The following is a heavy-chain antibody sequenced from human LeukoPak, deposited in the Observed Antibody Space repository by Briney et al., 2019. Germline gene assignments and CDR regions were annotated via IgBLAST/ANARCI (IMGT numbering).Heavy chain of an antibody. D-gene: IGHD6-19*01. V-gene: IGHV3-64D*06. Sequence: GGSLRLSCAASGFTFSSFVMHWVRQAPGKGLEYLSAIYSDGSRTYYADSVKGRFTISRDNSKNTLYFEMSSLRVEDTAVYYCVKSPGSGWPVWGQGTLLTVSS. CDR2: IYSDGSRT. J-gene: IGHJ4*02. CDR3: VKSPGSGWPV. CDR1: GFTFSSFV.